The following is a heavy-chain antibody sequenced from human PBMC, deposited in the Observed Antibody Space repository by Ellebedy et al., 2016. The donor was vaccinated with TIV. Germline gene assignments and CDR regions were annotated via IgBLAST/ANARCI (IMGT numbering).Heavy chain of an antibody. V-gene: IGHV3-74*03. D-gene: IGHD2-15*01. CDR1: GVSFRRHW. Sequence: PGGSLRLSCAASGVSFRRHWMHWVRQAPGKGLEWVSRINSDDSRTTYADSVKGRFTISTDNAKNTLYLQMNSLRAEDTALYYCARNRYCSAGDCYALGYWGQGTLVTVSS. J-gene: IGHJ4*02. CDR3: ARNRYCSAGDCYALGY. CDR2: INSDDSRT.